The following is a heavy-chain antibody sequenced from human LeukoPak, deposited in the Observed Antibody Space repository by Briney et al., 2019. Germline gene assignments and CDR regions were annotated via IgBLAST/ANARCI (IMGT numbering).Heavy chain of an antibody. CDR3: ARVAHYYDSSGYQYYFDY. Sequence: SETLSLTCTVSGGSISSSSYYWGWIRQPPGKGLEWSGSIYYSGSTYYNPSLKSRVTISVDTSKNQFSLKLSSVTAADTAVYYCARVAHYYDSSGYQYYFDYWGQGTLVTVSS. CDR1: GGSISSSSYY. J-gene: IGHJ4*02. V-gene: IGHV4-39*07. D-gene: IGHD3-22*01. CDR2: IYYSGST.